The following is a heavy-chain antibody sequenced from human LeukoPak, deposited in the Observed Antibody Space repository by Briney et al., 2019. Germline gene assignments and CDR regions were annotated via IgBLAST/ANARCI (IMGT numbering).Heavy chain of an antibody. D-gene: IGHD6-19*01. CDR2: IKQDGSEK. Sequence: GGSLRLSCAASGFTFSSYWMSWVRQAPGKGLEWVANIKQDGSEKYYVDSVKGRFTLSRDNAKNSLYVRMNSLRAEDTAVYYCARVIAVAGGTMDVWGKGTTVTVSS. J-gene: IGHJ6*03. CDR3: ARVIAVAGGTMDV. CDR1: GFTFSSYW. V-gene: IGHV3-7*01.